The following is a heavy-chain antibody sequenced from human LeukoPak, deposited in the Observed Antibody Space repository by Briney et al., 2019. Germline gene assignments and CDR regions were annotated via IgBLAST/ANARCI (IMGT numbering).Heavy chain of an antibody. Sequence: SAKVSCKASGGTFSSYAISWVRQAPGQGLEWMGGIIPIFGTANYAQKFQGRVTITADESTSTAYMELSSLRSEDTAVYYCAREGYSGYDSGYWGQGTLVTVSS. J-gene: IGHJ4*02. V-gene: IGHV1-69*13. D-gene: IGHD5-12*01. CDR2: IIPIFGTA. CDR3: AREGYSGYDSGY. CDR1: GGTFSSYA.